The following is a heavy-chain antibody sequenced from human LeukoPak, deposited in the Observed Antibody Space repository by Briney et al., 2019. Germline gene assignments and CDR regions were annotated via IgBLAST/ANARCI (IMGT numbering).Heavy chain of an antibody. V-gene: IGHV3-9*01. D-gene: IGHD6-13*01. Sequence: GGSLRLSCAASGFTFDDYAMHWVRQAPGKGLEWVSGISWNSGSIGYADSVKGRFTISRDNAKNSLYLQMNSLRAEDTALYYCAKDMKLEGLDYWGQGTLVTVSS. CDR3: AKDMKLEGLDY. CDR2: ISWNSGSI. CDR1: GFTFDDYA. J-gene: IGHJ4*02.